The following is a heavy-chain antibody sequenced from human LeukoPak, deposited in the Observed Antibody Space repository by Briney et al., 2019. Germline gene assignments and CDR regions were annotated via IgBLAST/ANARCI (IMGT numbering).Heavy chain of an antibody. CDR3: ARGFSSGWYPYYYGMDV. CDR1: GGSFSGYY. Sequence: SETLSLTCAVYGGSFSGYYWSWIRQPPGKGLEWIGEINHSGSTNYNPSLKSRVTISVDTSKNQFSLKLSSVTAADTAVYYCARGFSSGWYPYYYGMDVWGQGTTVTVSS. J-gene: IGHJ6*02. D-gene: IGHD6-19*01. CDR2: INHSGST. V-gene: IGHV4-34*01.